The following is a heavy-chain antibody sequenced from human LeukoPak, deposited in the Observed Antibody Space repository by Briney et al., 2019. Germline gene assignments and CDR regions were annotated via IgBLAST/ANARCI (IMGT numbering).Heavy chain of an antibody. J-gene: IGHJ3*02. Sequence: SETLSLTCSVSGASISSRSSSYYWGWIRQPPGKGLEWIGSIFYAGIRYYNPSLKSRLTIPVDTSKNQFSLKLSSVTAADTALYYCARDRTSGTGIDAFDIWGQGTKVTVSS. V-gene: IGHV4-39*07. CDR1: GASISSRSSSYY. CDR3: ARDRTSGTGIDAFDI. D-gene: IGHD1-1*01. CDR2: IFYAGIR.